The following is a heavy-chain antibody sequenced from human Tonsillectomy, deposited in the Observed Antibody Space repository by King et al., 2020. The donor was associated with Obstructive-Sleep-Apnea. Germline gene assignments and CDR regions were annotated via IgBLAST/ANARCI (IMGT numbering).Heavy chain of an antibody. D-gene: IGHD3-10*01. CDR3: ARHQRNAAGTDYPDAGLDI. CDR1: GVSFSGHW. V-gene: IGHV5-51*01. Sequence: QLVQSGAEAKKPGESLRISCRSSGVSFSGHWIAWVRQMPGKGLEWMGIIYPGDSDTRNSPTFRSQVVISVDRSTSTAYLRWNNLWGSDTAIFYCARHQRNAAGTDYPDAGLDIWGQGTKVTVSS. J-gene: IGHJ3*02. CDR2: IYPGDSDT.